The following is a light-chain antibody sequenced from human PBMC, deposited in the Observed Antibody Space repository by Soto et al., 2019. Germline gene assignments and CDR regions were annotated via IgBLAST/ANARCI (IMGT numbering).Light chain of an antibody. J-gene: IGLJ1*01. Sequence: QSALAQPASVSVSPGQSITISCTGTSSDVGGYNYVSWYQQQSGKAPKLMIHEVSNRPSGVSNRFSGSKSGNTASLTISGLQAEDEADYYCSSYTSSRAYVFGIGTKVTV. V-gene: IGLV2-14*01. CDR3: SSYTSSRAYV. CDR1: SSDVGGYNY. CDR2: EVS.